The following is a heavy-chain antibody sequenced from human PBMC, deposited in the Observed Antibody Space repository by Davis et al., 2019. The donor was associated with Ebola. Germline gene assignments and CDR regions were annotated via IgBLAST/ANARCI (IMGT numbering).Heavy chain of an antibody. J-gene: IGHJ6*02. Sequence: GESLKISCAASGFMFSNFGMHWVRQAPGKGLEWVAVIWYDGTKTYYADSVKGRFTISRDNSKNTLYLQMNSLRAEDTAVYYCAKELYSSGWGYYGMDVWGQGTTVTVSS. CDR2: IWYDGTKT. D-gene: IGHD6-19*01. V-gene: IGHV3-30*02. CDR3: AKELYSSGWGYYGMDV. CDR1: GFMFSNFG.